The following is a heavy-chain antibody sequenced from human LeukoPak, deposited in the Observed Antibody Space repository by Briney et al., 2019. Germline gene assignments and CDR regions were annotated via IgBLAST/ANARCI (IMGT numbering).Heavy chain of an antibody. V-gene: IGHV3-11*04. J-gene: IGHJ4*02. D-gene: IGHD1-26*01. CDR3: ARAHSGSYYWHYFDY. Sequence: GGSLRLSCAASGFTFSDYYMSWIRQAPGKGLEWVSYISSSGSTIYYADSVKGRFTISRDNAKNSLYLQMNSLRAEDTAVYYCARAHSGSYYWHYFDYWGQGTLVTVSS. CDR1: GFTFSDYY. CDR2: ISSSGSTI.